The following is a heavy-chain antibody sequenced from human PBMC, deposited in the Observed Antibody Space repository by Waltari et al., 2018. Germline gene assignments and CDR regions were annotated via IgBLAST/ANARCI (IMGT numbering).Heavy chain of an antibody. CDR1: GFSFSIYF. V-gene: IGHV3-23*01. J-gene: IGHJ4*02. CDR2: ISGSVGST. Sequence: EVQLLESGGGLVQPGGSLRASCAASGFSFSIYFPSWVGQAPGKGLAWVSAISGSVGSTYYADSVKGRFTISRDNSQNTLFLQRDSLRAEDTAIYYCAKENYNCRYDGFDHWGQGILVTVSS. D-gene: IGHD3-22*01. CDR3: AKENYNCRYDGFDH.